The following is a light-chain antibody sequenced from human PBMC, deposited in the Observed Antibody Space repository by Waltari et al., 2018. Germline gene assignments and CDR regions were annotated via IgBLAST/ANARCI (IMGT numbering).Light chain of an antibody. CDR3: QQYYSALSWT. Sequence: DLVMTQSPDSLAVSLGERASLNRKSSHSLLYNSNNTDYLAWYQQKPGQPPKLIIYWPSTRESGVPDRFSGSGSGTDFTLTISSLQAEDVAVYYCQQYYSALSWTFGQGTKVEIK. J-gene: IGKJ1*01. V-gene: IGKV4-1*01. CDR1: HSLLYNSNNTDY. CDR2: WPS.